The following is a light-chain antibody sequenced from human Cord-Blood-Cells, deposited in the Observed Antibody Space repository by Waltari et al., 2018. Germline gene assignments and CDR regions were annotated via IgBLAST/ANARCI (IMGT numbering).Light chain of an antibody. V-gene: IGLV2-11*01. CDR3: CSYAGSFVV. CDR1: SSDVVGYNS. Sequence: QSALTQPRSVSGSPGQSVTISCTGPSSDVVGYNSVSWYQQHPGKAPKLMIYDVSKRPSGVPDRFSGSKSGNTASLTISGLQAEDEADYYCCSYAGSFVVFGGGTKLTVL. CDR2: DVS. J-gene: IGLJ2*01.